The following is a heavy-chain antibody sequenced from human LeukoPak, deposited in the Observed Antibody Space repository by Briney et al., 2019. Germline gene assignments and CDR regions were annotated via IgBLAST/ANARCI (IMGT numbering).Heavy chain of an antibody. CDR1: GYTFTSYY. Sequence: ASVKVSCKASGYTFTSYYMHWVRQAPGQGLEWMGWINPNSGDTNYAQKFQGRVTMTRDTSISTAYMELSRLRSDDTAVNYCAMETMVRGVIVWGQGTLVTVSS. V-gene: IGHV1-2*02. J-gene: IGHJ4*02. CDR2: INPNSGDT. D-gene: IGHD3-10*01. CDR3: AMETMVRGVIV.